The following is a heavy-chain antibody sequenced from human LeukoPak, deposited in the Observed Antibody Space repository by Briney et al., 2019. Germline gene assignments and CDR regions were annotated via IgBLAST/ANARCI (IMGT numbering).Heavy chain of an antibody. CDR3: ARVYSSGWYELTAADAFDI. Sequence: PGGSLRLSCAASGFTFSTYNMNWVRQAPGRGLEWVSSIISSSSYIYYADSVKGRFTISRDNAKNSLYLQMNSLRAEDTAVYYCARVYSSGWYELTAADAFDIWGQGTMVTVSS. D-gene: IGHD6-19*01. V-gene: IGHV3-21*01. CDR1: GFTFSTYN. J-gene: IGHJ3*02. CDR2: IISSSSYI.